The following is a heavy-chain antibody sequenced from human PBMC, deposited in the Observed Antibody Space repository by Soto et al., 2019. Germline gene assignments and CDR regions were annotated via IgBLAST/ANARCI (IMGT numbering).Heavy chain of an antibody. J-gene: IGHJ4*02. D-gene: IGHD6-13*01. CDR2: NIPSFGTA. CDR1: GGTFSSYA. V-gene: IGHV1-69*01. CDR3: ARDPNGAYSSNYYFDY. Sequence: QVQLVQSGAEVKKPGSSVKVSCKASGGTFSSYAISWVRQAPGQGLEWMGGNIPSFGTANYAQKFQGRVTITADESTSTAYMELSSLRSEDTAVYYCARDPNGAYSSNYYFDYWGQGTLVTVSS.